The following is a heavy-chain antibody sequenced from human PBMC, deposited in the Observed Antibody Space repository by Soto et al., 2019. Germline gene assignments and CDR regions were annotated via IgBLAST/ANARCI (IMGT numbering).Heavy chain of an antibody. J-gene: IGHJ4*01. CDR3: AKEPPAGRYGRRFEY. CDR1: GFTFSSYA. Sequence: GGSLRLSCAASGFTFSSYAMSWVRQAPGKGLEWVSAISGSGGSTYYADSVKGRFAISRDNSKNTLYLQMNSLRAEDTAVYYCAKEPPAGRYGRRFEYWGHGTLSTVPS. D-gene: IGHD1-26*01. CDR2: ISGSGGST. V-gene: IGHV3-23*01.